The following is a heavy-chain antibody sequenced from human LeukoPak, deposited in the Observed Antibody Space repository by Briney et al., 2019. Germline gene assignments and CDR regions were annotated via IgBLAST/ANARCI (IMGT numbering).Heavy chain of an antibody. V-gene: IGHV4-39*07. Sequence: SETLSLTCTVSGGSISSSSYYWGWIRQPPGKGLEWIGTIYYSGNTYYNPTLKSRVTISVDTSKNQFSLKLSSVTAADTAVYYCARVGYSGYDFRGSFDYWGQGTLVTVSS. CDR3: ARVGYSGYDFRGSFDY. CDR2: IYYSGNT. J-gene: IGHJ4*02. D-gene: IGHD5-12*01. CDR1: GGSISSSSYY.